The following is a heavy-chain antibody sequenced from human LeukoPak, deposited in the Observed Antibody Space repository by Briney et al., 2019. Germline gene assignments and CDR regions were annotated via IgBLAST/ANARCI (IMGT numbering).Heavy chain of an antibody. CDR1: GFTFSSYS. CDR3: ARDHQDNGDYSPFGY. J-gene: IGHJ4*02. Sequence: GGSLRLSCAASGFTFSSYSMNWVRQAPGKGLEWVSSISSSSSYIYYADSVKGRFTISRDNAKNSLYLQMNSLRAEDTAVYYCARDHQDNGDYSPFGYWGQGTLVTVSS. D-gene: IGHD4-17*01. V-gene: IGHV3-21*01. CDR2: ISSSSSYI.